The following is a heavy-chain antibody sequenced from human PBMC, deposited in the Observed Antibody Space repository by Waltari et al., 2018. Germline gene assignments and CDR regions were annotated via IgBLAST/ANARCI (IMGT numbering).Heavy chain of an antibody. Sequence: QVQLQESGPGLVKPSETLSLTCTVSGGSISSYYWSWIRQTPGKGLEWIGYIYYSGSTNSNPSLKSRVTISVDTSKNQFSLKLSSVTAADTAVYYCARGDSSTTFDYWGQGTLVTVSS. CDR3: ARGDSSTTFDY. D-gene: IGHD6-13*01. V-gene: IGHV4-59*01. J-gene: IGHJ4*02. CDR2: IYYSGST. CDR1: GGSISSYY.